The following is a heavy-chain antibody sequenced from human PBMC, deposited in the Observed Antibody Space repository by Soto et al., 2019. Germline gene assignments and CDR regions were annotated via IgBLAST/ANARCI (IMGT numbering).Heavy chain of an antibody. CDR2: MNPGSGNT. D-gene: IGHD3-10*01. CDR3: ARMASRGSLNWFDP. J-gene: IGHJ5*02. Sequence: ASVKVSCKASGYTFTNYEINWVRQATGQGLEWMGWMNPGSGNTGYAHKFQGRVTMTRNISISTAYMELSRLGSDDTAIYYCARMASRGSLNWFDPWGQGTPVTVSS. V-gene: IGHV1-8*01. CDR1: GYTFTNYE.